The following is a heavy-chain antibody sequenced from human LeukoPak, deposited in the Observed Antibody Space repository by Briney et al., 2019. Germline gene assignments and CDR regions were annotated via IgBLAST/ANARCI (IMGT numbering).Heavy chain of an antibody. D-gene: IGHD3-16*01. Sequence: GGSLRLSCAASGFIFSSYWMAWVRQAPGKGLEWVANIKEDGSEKNYVDSVKGRFTISRDNAKNTLYLQMNSLRAEDTAVYYCLGGYYYSYMDVWGKGTTVTISS. J-gene: IGHJ6*03. CDR2: IKEDGSEK. CDR1: GFIFSSYW. CDR3: LGGYYYSYMDV. V-gene: IGHV3-7*01.